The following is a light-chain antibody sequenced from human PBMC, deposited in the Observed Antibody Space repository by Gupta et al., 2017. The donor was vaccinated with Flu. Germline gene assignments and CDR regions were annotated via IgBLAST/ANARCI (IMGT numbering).Light chain of an antibody. CDR2: AVS. V-gene: IGKV3-11*01. J-gene: IGKJ4*01. CDR1: QSVSNN. Sequence: EIVLTQSPPTLSLSPGEGATLSCRASQSVSNNVAWYQQRPGQAPRLLMYAVSKRASGIPARFSGSGYGTDFTLTISSREPEDFAVYYCQQRNNWPLVTFGGGTKVEIK. CDR3: QQRNNWPLVT.